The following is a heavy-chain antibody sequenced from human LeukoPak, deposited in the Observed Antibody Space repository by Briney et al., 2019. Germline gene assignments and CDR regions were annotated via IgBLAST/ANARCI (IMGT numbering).Heavy chain of an antibody. J-gene: IGHJ4*02. CDR2: MNPNSGNT. Sequence: ASVKVSCKASGYTFTSYDINWVRQATGQGLEWMGWMNPNSGNTGYAQKFQGRVTITRNTSISTAYMELSSLRSEDTAVYYCARSDCSGGSCYFYYFDYWGQGTLVTVSS. V-gene: IGHV1-8*03. D-gene: IGHD2-15*01. CDR3: ARSDCSGGSCYFYYFDY. CDR1: GYTFTSYD.